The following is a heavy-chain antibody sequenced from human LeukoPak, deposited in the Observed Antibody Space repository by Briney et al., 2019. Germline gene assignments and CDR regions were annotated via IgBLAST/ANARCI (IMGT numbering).Heavy chain of an antibody. J-gene: IGHJ4*02. Sequence: PGGSLRLSCAASGFTFTTYWMAWVRQAPGKGLEWVANIKQDGSEAVYADSMRGRFTISRDNAKNSLYLQMNSLRVEDTAVYYCSNGIYDRSYWGQGTLVTVSS. V-gene: IGHV3-7*01. CDR2: IKQDGSEA. D-gene: IGHD2-8*01. CDR1: GFTFTTYW. CDR3: SNGIYDRSY.